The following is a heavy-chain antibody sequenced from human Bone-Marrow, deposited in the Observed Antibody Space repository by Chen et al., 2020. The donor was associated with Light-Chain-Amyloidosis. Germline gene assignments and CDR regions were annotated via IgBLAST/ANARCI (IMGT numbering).Heavy chain of an antibody. D-gene: IGHD3-10*01. V-gene: IGHV3-23*04. CDR1: GFNFSSFG. Sequence: EVQLVESGGGLVQPGGSLRLSCATSGFNFSSFGMSWVRQAPGKGLEWVSTVSGSTVSTYYAGAVKCRFIISSDNSKSTLYLQMNSLSAGDTAVYFCTSKGGYFDFWGQGSLVTVSS. J-gene: IGHJ4*02. CDR2: VSGSTVST. CDR3: TSKGGYFDF.